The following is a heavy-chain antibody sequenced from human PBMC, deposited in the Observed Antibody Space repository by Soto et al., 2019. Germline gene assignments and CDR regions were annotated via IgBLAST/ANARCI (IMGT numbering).Heavy chain of an antibody. V-gene: IGHV4-34*01. J-gene: IGHJ4*02. CDR3: ARRRAHIVVVTAISLYFDY. Sequence: PSETLSLICAVYGGSFSGYYWSWIRQPPGKGLEWIGEINHSGSTNYNPSLKSRVTISVDTSKNQFSLKLSSVTAADTAVYYCARRRAHIVVVTAISLYFDYWGQVPLVTFSS. CDR1: GGSFSGYY. CDR2: INHSGST. D-gene: IGHD2-21*02.